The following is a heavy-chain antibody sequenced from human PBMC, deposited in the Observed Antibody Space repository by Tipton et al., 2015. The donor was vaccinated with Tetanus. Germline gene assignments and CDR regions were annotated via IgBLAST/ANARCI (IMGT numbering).Heavy chain of an antibody. V-gene: IGHV5-51*01. D-gene: IGHD1-7*01. Sequence: QLVQSGAEVKKPGESLKISCKGSGYTFTNYWIGWVRQMPGKGLEWMAIIYPGDSDIKYSPSFQGQVTISADTSINTAYLQWSSLRASDSALSYCARLRWNYSFRPYYFDSWGLGTLVTVSS. CDR3: ARLRWNYSFRPYYFDS. CDR2: IYPGDSDI. J-gene: IGHJ4*02. CDR1: GYTFTNYW.